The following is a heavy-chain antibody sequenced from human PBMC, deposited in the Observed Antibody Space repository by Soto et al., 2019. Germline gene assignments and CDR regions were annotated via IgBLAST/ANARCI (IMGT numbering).Heavy chain of an antibody. CDR1: GGTFSSYT. CDR2: IIPILGIA. V-gene: IGHV1-69*02. Sequence: QVQLVQSGAEVKKLGSSVKVSCKASGGTFSSYTISWVRQAPGQGREWMGRIIPILGIANYAQKFQGRVKIAADKSTSTAYMELSSLRSEDTAVYYCARLGYSYGPYYFDYWGQGTLVTVSS. D-gene: IGHD5-18*01. J-gene: IGHJ4*02. CDR3: ARLGYSYGPYYFDY.